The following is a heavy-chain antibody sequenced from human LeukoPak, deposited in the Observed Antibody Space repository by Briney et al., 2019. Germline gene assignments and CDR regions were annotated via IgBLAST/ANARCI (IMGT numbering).Heavy chain of an antibody. J-gene: IGHJ3*02. Sequence: GASVKVSCKASGGTFSSYAISWVRQAPGQGLEWMGRIIPIFGTANYAQKFQGRVTITTDESTSTAYVELGSLRSEDTAVYYCARDNGDFPRAFDIWGQGTMVTVSS. D-gene: IGHD4-17*01. CDR3: ARDNGDFPRAFDI. CDR1: GGTFSSYA. V-gene: IGHV1-69*05. CDR2: IIPIFGTA.